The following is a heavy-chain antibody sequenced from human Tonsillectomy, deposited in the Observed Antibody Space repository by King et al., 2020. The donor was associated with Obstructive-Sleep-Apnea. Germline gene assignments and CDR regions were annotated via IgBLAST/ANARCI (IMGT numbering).Heavy chain of an antibody. J-gene: IGHJ6*02. D-gene: IGHD1-26*01. V-gene: IGHV1-46*01. CDR3: ARDLYSGDHLVDNYYYGMDV. CDR1: GFTFSNYY. CDR2: INPSGGST. Sequence: VQLVESGAEVKKPGASVKVSCKASGFTFSNYYMHWVRQAPGQGLEWMGIINPSGGSTSHAQKFQGRVTMTRDTSTSTVYMELSSLRSEDTAVYYCARDLYSGDHLVDNYYYGMDVWGQGTTVTVSS.